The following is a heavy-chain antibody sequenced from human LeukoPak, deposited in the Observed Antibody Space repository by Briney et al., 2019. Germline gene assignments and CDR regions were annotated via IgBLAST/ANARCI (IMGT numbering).Heavy chain of an antibody. Sequence: PSETLSLTCTVSGGSISSYYWSWIRQPAGKGLEWIGRIYTSGSTNYNPSLKSRVTISVDTSKNQFSLKLSSVTAADTAVYYCARGGRYCSSTSCYAVDYWGQGTLVTVSS. V-gene: IGHV4-4*07. CDR1: GGSISSYY. D-gene: IGHD2-2*01. CDR2: IYTSGST. CDR3: ARGGRYCSSTSCYAVDY. J-gene: IGHJ4*02.